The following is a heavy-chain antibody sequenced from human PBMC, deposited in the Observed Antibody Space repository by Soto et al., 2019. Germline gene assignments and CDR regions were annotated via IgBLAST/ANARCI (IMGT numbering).Heavy chain of an antibody. CDR3: ARGNYDILTGYHPGPDYYYYMDV. CDR2: IYSGGST. J-gene: IGHJ6*03. V-gene: IGHV3-53*04. D-gene: IGHD3-9*01. Sequence: GGSLRLSCAASGFTVSSNYMSWVRQAPGKGLEWVSVIYSGGSTYYADSVKGRFTISRHNSKNTLYLQMNSLRAEDTAVYYCARGNYDILTGYHPGPDYYYYMDVWGKGTTVTVSS. CDR1: GFTVSSNY.